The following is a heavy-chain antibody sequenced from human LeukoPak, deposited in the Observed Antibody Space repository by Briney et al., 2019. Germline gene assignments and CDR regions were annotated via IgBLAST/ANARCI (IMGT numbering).Heavy chain of an antibody. CDR2: MNPNSGNT. Sequence: ASLKVSCKASGYTFTSYDMNWVRQATGQGLEWMGWMNPNSGNTGYAQKFQGRVTMTKNTSITTAYMELSSLRSEETAVYYCARALSWTTESYYYMDVWGKGTTVTVSS. V-gene: IGHV1-8*01. CDR1: GYTFTSYD. CDR3: ARALSWTTESYYYMDV. D-gene: IGHD3/OR15-3a*01. J-gene: IGHJ6*03.